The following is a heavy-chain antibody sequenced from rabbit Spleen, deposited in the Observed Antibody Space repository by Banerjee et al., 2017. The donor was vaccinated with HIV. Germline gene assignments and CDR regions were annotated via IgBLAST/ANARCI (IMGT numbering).Heavy chain of an antibody. CDR2: IDAGSSGST. V-gene: IGHV1S40*01. CDR1: GFSFSSSYY. D-gene: IGHD4-1*01. CDR3: ARDLAGVIGWNFNL. J-gene: IGHJ4*01. Sequence: SLEESGGGLVQPEGSLTLTCTASGFSFSSSYYMCWVRQAPGKGLEWIACIDAGSSGSTYYASWAKGRFTISRTSSTTVTLQMTSLTAADTAAHFCARDLAGVIGWNFNLWGPGTLVTVS.